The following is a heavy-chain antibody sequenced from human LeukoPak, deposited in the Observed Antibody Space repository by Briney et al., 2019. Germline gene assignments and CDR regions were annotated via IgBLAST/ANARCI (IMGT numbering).Heavy chain of an antibody. Sequence: SETLCLTCTASGFSISSYYWSWVRQAAGKGLEWVGRIYTSGSTNYIPSLNGRVTMSVDTSKNQFSLKLSSVTAADTAVYYCARSELLTGYYLDYWGQGTLVTVSS. J-gene: IGHJ4*02. CDR2: IYTSGST. D-gene: IGHD3-9*01. CDR1: GFSISSYY. CDR3: ARSELLTGYYLDY. V-gene: IGHV4-4*07.